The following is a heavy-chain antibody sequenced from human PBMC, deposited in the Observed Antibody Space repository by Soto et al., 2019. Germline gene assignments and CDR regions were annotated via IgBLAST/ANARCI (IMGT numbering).Heavy chain of an antibody. D-gene: IGHD6-13*01. CDR3: ARQLATAFDY. Sequence: QVQLVQSGAYVKKTGASVKVSCKASGYTFTNYNINWVRQAPGQGLEWVGWISPYNGNTYYAQKFHGRVTMTTDTSTSTVYMELRSLRSDDTALYYCARQLATAFDYWGQGTLVTVSS. V-gene: IGHV1-18*01. CDR1: GYTFTNYN. J-gene: IGHJ4*02. CDR2: ISPYNGNT.